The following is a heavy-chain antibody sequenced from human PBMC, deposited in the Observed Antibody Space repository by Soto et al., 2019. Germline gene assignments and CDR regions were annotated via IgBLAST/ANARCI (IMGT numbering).Heavy chain of an antibody. CDR3: ARGSRVC. J-gene: IGHJ4*02. V-gene: IGHV1-8*01. D-gene: IGHD1-26*01. CDR2: MNPNSGNT. Sequence: ASVKVSCKASGYTFTSYYIHWVRQATGQGLEWMGWMNPNSGNTGYAQKFQGRVTLTRDTSITTAYMELSSLTSEDTAVYYCARGSRVCWGQGTPVTVSS. CDR1: GYTFTSYY.